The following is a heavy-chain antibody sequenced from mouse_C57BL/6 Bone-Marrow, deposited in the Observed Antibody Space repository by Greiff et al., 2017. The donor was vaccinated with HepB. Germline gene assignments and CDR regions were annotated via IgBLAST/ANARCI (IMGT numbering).Heavy chain of an antibody. Sequence: QVQLKESGPELVKPGASVKISCKASGYAFSSSWMNWVKQRPGKGLEWIGRIYPGDGDTNYNGKFKGKATLTADKSSSTAYMQLSSLTSEDSAVYVCARGLRTRYYFDYWGQGTTLTVSS. CDR2: IYPGDGDT. CDR3: ARGLRTRYYFDY. J-gene: IGHJ2*01. CDR1: GYAFSSSW. V-gene: IGHV1-82*01. D-gene: IGHD2-4*01.